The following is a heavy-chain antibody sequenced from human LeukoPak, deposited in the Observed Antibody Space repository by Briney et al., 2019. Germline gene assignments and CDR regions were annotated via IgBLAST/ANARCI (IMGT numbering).Heavy chain of an antibody. J-gene: IGHJ4*02. V-gene: IGHV3-23*01. CDR3: AKVMAFGELLVDY. D-gene: IGHD3-10*01. CDR1: GFTFSSYA. Sequence: GGSLRLSCAASGFTFSSYAMSWVRQAPGKGLEWVSAISGSGGSTYYAGSVKGRFTISRDSSKNTLYLQMNSLRAEDTAVYYCAKVMAFGELLVDYWGQGTLVTVSS. CDR2: ISGSGGST.